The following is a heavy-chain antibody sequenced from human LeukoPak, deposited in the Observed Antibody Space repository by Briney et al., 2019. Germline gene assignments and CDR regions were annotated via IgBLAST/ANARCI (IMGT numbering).Heavy chain of an antibody. Sequence: SETLSLTCAVYGGSFSGYYWSWIRQPPGKGLEWIGEINHSGSTNYNPSLKSRVTISVDTSKNQFSLKLSSVPAADTAVYYCARGYSSGWYRGNWFDPWGQGTLVTVSS. CDR1: GGSFSGYY. J-gene: IGHJ5*02. V-gene: IGHV4-34*01. D-gene: IGHD6-19*01. CDR2: INHSGST. CDR3: ARGYSSGWYRGNWFDP.